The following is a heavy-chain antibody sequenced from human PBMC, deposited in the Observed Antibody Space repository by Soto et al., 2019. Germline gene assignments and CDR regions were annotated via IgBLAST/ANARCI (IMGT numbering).Heavy chain of an antibody. V-gene: IGHV3-23*01. CDR1: GFTFSTYA. Sequence: EVQLLESCGGLVQPGGSLRLSCAASGFTFSTYAMSWVRQAPGKGLEWVSGISGSGGSTYYPDSVKGRFTISIDNSKNTLYLQMSSLGAEDTAVYYCASTSGCYPRYFDYWGQGTLVTVSS. CDR3: ASTSGCYPRYFDY. J-gene: IGHJ4*02. D-gene: IGHD3-22*01. CDR2: ISGSGGST.